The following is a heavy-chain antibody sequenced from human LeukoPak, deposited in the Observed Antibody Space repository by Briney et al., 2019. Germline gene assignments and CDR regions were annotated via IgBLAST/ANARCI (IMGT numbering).Heavy chain of an antibody. V-gene: IGHV3-48*01. CDR2: ISSSSSTI. D-gene: IGHD2-2*01. CDR3: ARGQIVVVPAARNWFDP. CDR1: GFTFSSYS. J-gene: IGHJ5*02. Sequence: GSLRLSCAASGFTFSSYSMNWVRQAPGKGLEWVSYISSSSSTIYYADSVKGRFTISRDNAKNSLYLQMNSLRAEDTAVYYCARGQIVVVPAARNWFDPWGQGTLVTVSS.